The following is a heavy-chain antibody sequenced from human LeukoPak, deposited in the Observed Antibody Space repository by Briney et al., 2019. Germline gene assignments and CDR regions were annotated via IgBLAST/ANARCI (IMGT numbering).Heavy chain of an antibody. V-gene: IGHV1-2*02. Sequence: GASVKVSCKASGYTFTVYYMHWVRQAPGQGVEWMGWINPNSGGTNYAQKFQGRVTMTRDTSISTAYMELSRLRSDDTAVYYCARGSAYSGSYYYYYYMDVWGKGTTVTVSS. CDR3: ARGSAYSGSYYYYYYMDV. CDR2: INPNSGGT. CDR1: GYTFTVYY. D-gene: IGHD1-26*01. J-gene: IGHJ6*03.